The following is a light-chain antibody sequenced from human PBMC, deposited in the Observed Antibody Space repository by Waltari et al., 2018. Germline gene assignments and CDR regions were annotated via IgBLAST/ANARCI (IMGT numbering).Light chain of an antibody. CDR3: QQYYHWVA. CDR1: ESVSSN. J-gene: IGKJ4*01. CDR2: GAS. Sequence: IVMTQSPATLSVSPWERATLPCRASESVSSNVAWYQQKPGQAPRLLIYGASTRATGVPAKFRGSGSGTDFTLTISSLQSEDFAVYYCQQYYHWVAFGGGTWVQIK. V-gene: IGKV3-15*01.